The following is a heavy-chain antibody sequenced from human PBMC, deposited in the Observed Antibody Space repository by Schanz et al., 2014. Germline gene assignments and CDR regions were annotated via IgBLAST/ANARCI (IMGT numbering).Heavy chain of an antibody. CDR3: AREASNDIVLVPGAVFDH. Sequence: EVQLLESGGGLVQPGGSLRLSCAASGFTFSSHWMHWVRQDPGKGLVWVARINSVGSNTDYADSVTGRFTISRDNSKNTVYLQMNSLRPGDTAVYYCAREASNDIVLVPGAVFDHWGQGILXTVSS. CDR2: INSVGSNT. D-gene: IGHD2-2*01. J-gene: IGHJ4*02. CDR1: GFTFSSHW. V-gene: IGHV3-74*01.